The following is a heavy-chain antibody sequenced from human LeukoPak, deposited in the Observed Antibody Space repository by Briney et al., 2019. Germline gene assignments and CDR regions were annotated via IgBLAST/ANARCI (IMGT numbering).Heavy chain of an antibody. D-gene: IGHD3-9*01. V-gene: IGHV1-46*01. CDR1: GYTFTSYY. Sequence: ASVKVSCKASGYTFTSYYMHWVRQAPGQGLEWMGIINPSGGSTSYAQKFQGRVTMTRDTSTSTVYMELSSLRSEDTAVYYCARVLRYFGWDGGAFDIWGQGTMVTVSS. J-gene: IGHJ3*02. CDR3: ARVLRYFGWDGGAFDI. CDR2: INPSGGST.